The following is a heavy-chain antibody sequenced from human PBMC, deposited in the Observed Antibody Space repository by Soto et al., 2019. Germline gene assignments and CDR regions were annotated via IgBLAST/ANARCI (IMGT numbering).Heavy chain of an antibody. Sequence: XETLSLTCAVSVYSISSGYYWGWIRQPPGKGLEWIGSIYHSGSTYYNPSLKSRVTISVDTSKNQFSLKLSSVTAADTAVYYCARGQTGIEVRFDPLGQATLVTVSS. V-gene: IGHV4-38-2*01. CDR2: IYHSGST. CDR1: VYSISSGYY. CDR3: ARGQTGIEVRFDP. J-gene: IGHJ5*02. D-gene: IGHD6-19*01.